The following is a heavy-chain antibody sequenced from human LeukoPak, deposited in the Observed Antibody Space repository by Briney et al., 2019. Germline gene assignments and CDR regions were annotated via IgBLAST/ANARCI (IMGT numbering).Heavy chain of an antibody. CDR1: GGSFSGYY. V-gene: IGHV4-34*01. Sequence: SETLSLTCAVYGGSFSGYYWSWIRLPPGKGLEWIGEINHSGSTNYNPSLKSRVTISVDTSKNQFSLKLSSVTAADTAVYYCARDPWQWLVLGAFDIWGQGTMVTVSS. D-gene: IGHD6-19*01. CDR2: INHSGST. CDR3: ARDPWQWLVLGAFDI. J-gene: IGHJ3*02.